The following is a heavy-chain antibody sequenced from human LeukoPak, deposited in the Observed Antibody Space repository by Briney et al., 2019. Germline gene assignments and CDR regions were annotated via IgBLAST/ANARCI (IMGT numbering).Heavy chain of an antibody. V-gene: IGHV4-59*01. J-gene: IGHJ4*02. CDR2: IYHSGST. Sequence: SETLSLTCNVSGASLSSYFWSWIRQPPGKGLEWIGSIYHSGSTCYNPSLKSRVTISIGTYKNQFSLKLSSVTAADTAVYYCARGSSYYNDWGQGTLVTVSS. CDR3: ARGSSYYND. CDR1: GASLSSYF. D-gene: IGHD3-10*01.